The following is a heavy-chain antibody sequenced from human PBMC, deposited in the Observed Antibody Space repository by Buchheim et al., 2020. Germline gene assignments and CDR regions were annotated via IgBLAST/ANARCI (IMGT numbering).Heavy chain of an antibody. CDR2: ISSSGSTI. CDR1: GFTFSSYE. CDR3: ARDEISSGWYPTKNWYFDL. V-gene: IGHV3-48*03. Sequence: EVQLVESGGGLVQPGGSLRLSCAASGFTFSSYEMNWVRQAPGKGLEWVSYISSSGSTIYYADSVKGRFTIPRDNAKNSLYLQMNSLRAEDTAVYYCARDEISSGWYPTKNWYFDLWGHGTL. D-gene: IGHD6-19*01. J-gene: IGHJ2*01.